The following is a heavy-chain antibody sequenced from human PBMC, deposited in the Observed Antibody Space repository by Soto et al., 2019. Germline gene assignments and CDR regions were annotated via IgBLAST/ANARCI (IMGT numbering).Heavy chain of an antibody. J-gene: IGHJ4*02. Sequence: QVQLVESGGGVVQPGRSLRLSCAASGFTFSSYGMHWVRQAPGKGLEWVAVIWYDGSNKYYADSVKGRFNISRDNSKNTLNLQMNSLRAVDTAVYYCARCPTPNVGLLEWSPNYYFDYWGQGTLVTVSS. CDR3: ARCPTPNVGLLEWSPNYYFDY. V-gene: IGHV3-33*01. CDR2: IWYDGSNK. CDR1: GFTFSSYG. D-gene: IGHD3-3*01.